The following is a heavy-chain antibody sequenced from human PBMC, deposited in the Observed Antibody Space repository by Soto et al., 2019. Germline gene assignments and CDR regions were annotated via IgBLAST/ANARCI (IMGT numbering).Heavy chain of an antibody. CDR2: IIPILGIA. CDR1: GGTFSSYT. J-gene: IGHJ6*03. D-gene: IGHD1-26*01. V-gene: IGHV1-69*02. Sequence: QVQLVQSGAEVKKPGSSVKVSCKASGGTFSSYTISWVRQAPGQGLEWMGRIIPILGIANYAQKFQGRVTITADKSTSTAYMELSSLRSEDTAVYYCARLFREQTRRYYYMDVWGKGTTVTVSS. CDR3: ARLFREQTRRYYYMDV.